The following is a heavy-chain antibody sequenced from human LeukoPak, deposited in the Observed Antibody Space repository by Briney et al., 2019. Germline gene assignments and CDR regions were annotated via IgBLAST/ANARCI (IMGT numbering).Heavy chain of an antibody. CDR1: GFTFSSYV. V-gene: IGHV3-64*01. J-gene: IGHJ3*02. Sequence: GSLRLSFAASGFTFSSYVMHWVRQAPGKGLEYVSAISSNGGSTYYANSVKGRFTISRDNSKNTLYLQMGSLRAEDMAVYYCARDLKMGYSYGYGAFDIWGQGTMVTVSS. CDR3: ARDLKMGYSYGYGAFDI. CDR2: ISSNGGST. D-gene: IGHD5-18*01.